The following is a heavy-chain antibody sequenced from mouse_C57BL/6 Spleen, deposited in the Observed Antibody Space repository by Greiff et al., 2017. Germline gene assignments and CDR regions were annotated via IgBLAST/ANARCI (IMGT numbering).Heavy chain of an antibody. CDR2: IDPSDSET. Sequence: QVQLQQPGAELVRPGSSVKLSCKASGYTFTSYWMHWVKQRPIQGLEWIGNIDPSDSETHYNQKFKDKATLTVDKSSSTAYMQLSSLTSEDSAVYYCARSYYYGSSVAPSYWYFDVWGTGTTVTVSS. CDR3: ARSYYYGSSVAPSYWYFDV. D-gene: IGHD1-1*01. J-gene: IGHJ1*03. V-gene: IGHV1-52*01. CDR1: GYTFTSYW.